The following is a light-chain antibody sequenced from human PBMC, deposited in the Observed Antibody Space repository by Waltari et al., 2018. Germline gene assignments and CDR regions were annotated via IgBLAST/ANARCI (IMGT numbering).Light chain of an antibody. Sequence: SCRARQSVGRSVAWYQQRPGQAPRLLIYDAFTRATGVADRFSGSGSGTDFSLTISRLDPEDFAVYYCQMYVRLPVTFGQGTKVEIK. J-gene: IGKJ1*01. CDR2: DAF. V-gene: IGKV3-20*01. CDR3: QMYVRLPVT. CDR1: QSVGRS.